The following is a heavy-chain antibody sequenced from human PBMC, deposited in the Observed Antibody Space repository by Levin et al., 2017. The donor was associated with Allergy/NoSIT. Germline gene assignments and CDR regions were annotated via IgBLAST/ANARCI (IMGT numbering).Heavy chain of an antibody. CDR3: AKDLTGSYSIYYFDY. V-gene: IGHV3-23*01. J-gene: IGHJ4*02. CDR2: ISGSGGST. D-gene: IGHD1-26*01. Sequence: GGSLRLSCAASGFTFSSYAMSWVRQAPGKGLEWVSAISGSGGSTYYADTVKGRLTISRDNSKNTVYLQMNSLRAEDTAVYYCAKDLTGSYSIYYFDYWGQGTLVTVSS. CDR1: GFTFSSYA.